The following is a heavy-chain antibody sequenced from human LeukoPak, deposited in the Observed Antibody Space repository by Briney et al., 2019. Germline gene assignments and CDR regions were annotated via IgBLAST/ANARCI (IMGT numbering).Heavy chain of an antibody. CDR3: ARSPDDFWSGYENWFDP. CDR1: GGTFSSYA. V-gene: IGHV1-69*01. J-gene: IGHJ5*02. Sequence: SVKVSCKASGGTFSSYAISWVRQAPGQGLEWMGGIVPIFGTANYAQKFQGRVTITADESTSTAYMELSSLRSEDTAVYYCARSPDDFWSGYENWFDPWGQGTLVTVSS. D-gene: IGHD3-3*01. CDR2: IVPIFGTA.